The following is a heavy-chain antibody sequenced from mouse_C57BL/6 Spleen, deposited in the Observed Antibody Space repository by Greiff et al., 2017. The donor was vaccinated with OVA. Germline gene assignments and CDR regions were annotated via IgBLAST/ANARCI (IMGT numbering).Heavy chain of an antibody. V-gene: IGHV1-61*01. CDR1: GYTFTSYW. D-gene: IGHD2-10*02. J-gene: IGHJ2*01. Sequence: QVQLQQPGAELVRPGSSVKLSCKASGYTFTSYWMDWVKQRPGQGLEWIGNIYPSDSETHYNQKFKDKATLTVDKSSSTAYMQLSSLTSEDSAVYYCAAYGNYWVDYFDYWGQGTTLTVSS. CDR2: IYPSDSET. CDR3: AAYGNYWVDYFDY.